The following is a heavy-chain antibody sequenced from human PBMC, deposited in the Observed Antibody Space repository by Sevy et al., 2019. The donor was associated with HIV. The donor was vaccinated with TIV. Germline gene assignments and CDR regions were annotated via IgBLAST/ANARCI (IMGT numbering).Heavy chain of an antibody. CDR2: ISAYNGNT. V-gene: IGHV1-18*01. CDR3: AGDPTMVQGFIITT. CDR1: GYTFTSYG. J-gene: IGHJ4*02. D-gene: IGHD3-10*01. Sequence: ASVKVSCKASGYTFTSYGISWVRQAPGQGLEWMGWISAYNGNTNYAQKLQGRVTMTTDTSTSTAYMELRSLRSDDTAVYYWAGDPTMVQGFIITTWGQGTLVTVSS.